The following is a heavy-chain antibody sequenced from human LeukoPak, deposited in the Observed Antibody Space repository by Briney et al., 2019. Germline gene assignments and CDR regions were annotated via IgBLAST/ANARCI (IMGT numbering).Heavy chain of an antibody. J-gene: IGHJ1*01. V-gene: IGHV1-46*01. CDR3: APIAASDTEYFQH. CDR2: INPSSGST. D-gene: IGHD6-6*01. Sequence: GASVKVSCKASGYTFTYYYMHWVRQAPGQGLEWMGIINPSSGSTSYAQKFQGRVTMTRDTSTSTVYMDVSSLRSDDTAVYYCAPIAASDTEYFQHWGQGTLVTVSS. CDR1: GYTFTYYY.